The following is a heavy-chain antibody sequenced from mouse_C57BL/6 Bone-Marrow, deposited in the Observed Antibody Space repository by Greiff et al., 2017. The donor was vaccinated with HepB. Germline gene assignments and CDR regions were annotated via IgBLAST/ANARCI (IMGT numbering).Heavy chain of an antibody. CDR2: IYPRSGNT. J-gene: IGHJ1*03. CDR3: ARDYGYDWYFDV. D-gene: IGHD2-2*01. Sequence: VQLQQSGAELARPGASVKLSCKASGYTFTSYGISWVKQRTGQGLEWIGEIYPRSGNTYYNEKFKGKATLTADKSSSTAYMELRGLTSEDSAVYFCARDYGYDWYFDVWGTGTTVTVSS. CDR1: GYTFTSYG. V-gene: IGHV1-81*01.